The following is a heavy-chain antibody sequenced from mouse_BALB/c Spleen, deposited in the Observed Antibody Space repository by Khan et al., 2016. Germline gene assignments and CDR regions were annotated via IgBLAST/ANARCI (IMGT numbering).Heavy chain of an antibody. D-gene: IGHD2-2*01. V-gene: IGHV1S29*02. CDR3: AREAGIYYGYDWFAY. CDR2: IYTYNGGS. Sequence: VQLQQSGPELVKPGASMKISCKASGYIFTDYNIHWVKQSHGKSFEWIGYIYTYNGGSGYNQKFKSKATLTVDNSFSPAYMELRSLTSEDAEVYDCAREAGIYYGYDWFAYWGQGTLVTISA. CDR1: GYIFTDYN. J-gene: IGHJ3*01.